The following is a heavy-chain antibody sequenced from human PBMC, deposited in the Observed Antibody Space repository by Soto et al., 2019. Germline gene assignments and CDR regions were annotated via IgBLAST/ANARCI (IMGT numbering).Heavy chain of an antibody. CDR2: IYYSGST. V-gene: IGHV4-39*01. J-gene: IGHJ6*03. CDR1: GGSISSSSYY. D-gene: IGHD3-3*01. CDR3: ARSSALDYDFWSGPSHYYYYYMDV. Sequence: SETLSLTCTVSGGSISSSSYYWGWIRQPPGKGLEWIGSIYYSGSTYYNPSLKSRVTISVDTSKNQFSLKLSSVTAADTAVYYCARSSALDYDFWSGPSHYYYYYMDVWGKGTTVTVSS.